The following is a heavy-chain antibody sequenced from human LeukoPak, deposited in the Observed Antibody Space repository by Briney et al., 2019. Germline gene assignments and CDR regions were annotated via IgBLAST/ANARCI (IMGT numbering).Heavy chain of an antibody. Sequence: ASVKVSCKASGYTFTGYYMHWVRQAPGQGLEWMGWINPNSGGTNYAQKFQGWVTMTRDTSISTAYMELSRLRSDDTAVYYCARDPVSIHPGMTTVTTESYYGMDVWGQGTTVTVSS. CDR2: INPNSGGT. CDR3: ARDPVSIHPGMTTVTTESYYGMDV. J-gene: IGHJ6*02. D-gene: IGHD4-17*01. CDR1: GYTFTGYY. V-gene: IGHV1-2*04.